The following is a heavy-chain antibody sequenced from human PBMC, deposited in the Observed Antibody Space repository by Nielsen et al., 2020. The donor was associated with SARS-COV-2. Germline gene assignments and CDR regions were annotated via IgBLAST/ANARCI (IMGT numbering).Heavy chain of an antibody. CDR3: AKAFRSSDWVRAATDF. V-gene: IGHV3-23*01. CDR2: IIGSGGRT. D-gene: IGHD6-25*01. Sequence: ALKISCAASGFMFSTYAMSWVRQAPGKGLEWVSGIIGSGGRTHYADSVEGRFTISRDNSKNTLYLQMNSLRAEDTAVYYCAKAFRSSDWVRAATDFWGQGTLVTVSS. J-gene: IGHJ4*02. CDR1: GFMFSTYA.